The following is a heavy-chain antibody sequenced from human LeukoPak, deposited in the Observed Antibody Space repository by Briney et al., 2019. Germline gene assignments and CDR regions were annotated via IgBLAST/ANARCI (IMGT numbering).Heavy chain of an antibody. CDR1: GFTFSSYD. V-gene: IGHV3-13*04. CDR3: AKDQYSSGNWFDP. CDR2: IAITGDT. Sequence: GGSLRLSCAASGFTFSSYDMHWVRQAPGKGLEWVSSIAITGDTYYLGSVKGRFTISRENAKNSLYLQMNSLRAEDTAVYYCAKDQYSSGNWFDPWGQGTLVTVSS. D-gene: IGHD6-25*01. J-gene: IGHJ5*02.